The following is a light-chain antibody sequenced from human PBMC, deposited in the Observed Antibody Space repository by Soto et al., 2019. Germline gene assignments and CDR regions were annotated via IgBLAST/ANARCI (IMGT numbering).Light chain of an antibody. V-gene: IGKV1-5*01. Sequence: DIQMTQSPSTLSASVGDRVIITCRASQTVERWMAWYQQKPGKAPKFLIYDASNLETGVSSRFSGSGSGTEFTLTIRSLQPDDFATYYCQQYDSSSPTFGQGTKLEIK. J-gene: IGKJ2*01. CDR3: QQYDSSSPT. CDR1: QTVERW. CDR2: DAS.